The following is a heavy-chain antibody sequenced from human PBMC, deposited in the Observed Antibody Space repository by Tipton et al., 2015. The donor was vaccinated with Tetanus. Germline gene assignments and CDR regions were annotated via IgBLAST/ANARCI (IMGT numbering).Heavy chain of an antibody. CDR2: MNPRSGNT. CDR1: GYTFTSND. Sequence: QLVQSGPEVKKPGASLKVSCKASGYTFTSNDIKWVRQATGQGLEWMGWMNPRSGNTGYAQNFQGRVTMTSDTSITTAYMELSSLSADDTAVYYCARAGGGGFNYGLMRLFYAMDVWGQGTTVTVSS. J-gene: IGHJ6*02. CDR3: ARAGGGGFNYGLMRLFYAMDV. V-gene: IGHV1-8*01. D-gene: IGHD5-18*01.